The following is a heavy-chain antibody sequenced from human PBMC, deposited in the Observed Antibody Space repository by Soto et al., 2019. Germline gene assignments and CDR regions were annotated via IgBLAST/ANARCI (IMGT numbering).Heavy chain of an antibody. CDR2: MSPSSGNT. J-gene: IGHJ6*02. CDR1: GYTFTTYE. CDR3: ARVGGQLFGDHGMDV. Sequence: QLQLVQSGAEVKKPGASVKVSCKASGYTFTTYEINWVRQGPGQGLEWMGWMSPSSGNTGYVDQFRGRVTMTSNTSMTTAYMELSSLRSEDTAVYYCARVGGQLFGDHGMDVWGQGTTVTVSS. V-gene: IGHV1-8*01. D-gene: IGHD3-10*01.